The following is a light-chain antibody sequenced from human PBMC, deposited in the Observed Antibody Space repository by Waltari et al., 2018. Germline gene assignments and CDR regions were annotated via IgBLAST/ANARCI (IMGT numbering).Light chain of an antibody. Sequence: DIVMTQSPDSLAVSLGERATINCKSRQSVLYSSNNKNYLAWYQQKPGTPPRLLIYWASTRESGVPDRFSGSGSGTDFTLTISSLQAEDVAVYYCQQYYSTPLTFGGGTKVEIK. CDR1: QSVLYSSNNKNY. J-gene: IGKJ4*01. CDR2: WAS. CDR3: QQYYSTPLT. V-gene: IGKV4-1*01.